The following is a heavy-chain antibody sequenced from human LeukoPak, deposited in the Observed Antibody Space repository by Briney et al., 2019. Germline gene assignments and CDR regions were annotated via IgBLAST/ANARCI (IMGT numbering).Heavy chain of an antibody. Sequence: SVKVSCKASGYTFTSYYMHWVRQAPGQGLEWMGGIIPIFGTANYAQKFQGRVTITADESTSTAYMELNSLRSEDTAVYYCASTPYYYGSGSYYHQGYYFDYWGQGTLVTVSS. CDR3: ASTPYYYGSGSYYHQGYYFDY. D-gene: IGHD3-10*01. V-gene: IGHV1-69*13. CDR2: IIPIFGTA. J-gene: IGHJ4*02. CDR1: GYTFTSYY.